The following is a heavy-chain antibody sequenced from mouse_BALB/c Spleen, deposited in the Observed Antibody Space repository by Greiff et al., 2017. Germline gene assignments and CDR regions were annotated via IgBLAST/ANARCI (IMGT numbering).Heavy chain of an antibody. J-gene: IGHJ3*01. D-gene: IGHD2-3*01. CDR3: ARSYDGYYMSSLAY. CDR1: GYAFTNYL. V-gene: IGHV1-54*01. Sequence: VQLQQSGAELVRPGTSVKVSCKASGYAFTNYLIEWVKQRPGQGLEWIGVINPGSGGTNYNEKFKGKATLTADKSSSTAYMQLSSLTSDDSAVYFCARSYDGYYMSSLAYWGQGTLVTVSA. CDR2: INPGSGGT.